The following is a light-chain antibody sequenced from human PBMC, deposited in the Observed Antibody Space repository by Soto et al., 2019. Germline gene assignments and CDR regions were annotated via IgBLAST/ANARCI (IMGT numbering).Light chain of an antibody. CDR2: EVS. CDR3: SSYTSSSTLV. CDR1: SRDVGGYNY. V-gene: IGLV2-14*01. J-gene: IGLJ1*01. Sequence: QSALTQPASVSGSPGQSITISCTGTSRDVGGYNYVSWYQQHPGKAPKLMIYEVSNRPSGVSNRFSGSKSGNTASLTISGLQDEDEADYYCSSYTSSSTLVFGTGTKLTVL.